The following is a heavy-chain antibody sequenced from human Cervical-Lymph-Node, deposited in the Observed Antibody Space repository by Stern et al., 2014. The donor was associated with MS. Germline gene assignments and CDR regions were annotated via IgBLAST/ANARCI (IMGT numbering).Heavy chain of an antibody. CDR3: ATSGGRRGDFRDY. CDR1: GGSVSTYNYY. V-gene: IGHV4-61*02. CDR2: IYASGNT. J-gene: IGHJ4*02. D-gene: IGHD4-17*01. Sequence: QLQLQESGPGLVKPSQTLSLTCTVSGGSVSTYNYYWTWIRQPAGKGLEXIGRIYASGNTNYNPSLKGRVTISLDTSKNQFSLKLPSVTAADTAVYYCATSGGRRGDFRDYWGQGTLVTVSS.